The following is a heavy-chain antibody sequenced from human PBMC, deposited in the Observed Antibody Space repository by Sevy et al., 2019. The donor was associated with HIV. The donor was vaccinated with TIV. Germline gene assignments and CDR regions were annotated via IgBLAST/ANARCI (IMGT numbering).Heavy chain of an antibody. V-gene: IGHV3-33*01. D-gene: IGHD3-3*02. CDR1: GFTFSSYG. CDR2: IWYDGINK. J-gene: IGHJ6*02. Sequence: GGSLRLSCAASGFTFSSYGMHWVRQAPGKGLEWVAVIWYDGINKYYGDSVKGRFTISRDNSKNTVYLQMTNLRAEDTAGYYCAGAGDIVEVAAHYGMDVWGQGTTVTVSS. CDR3: AGAGDIVEVAAHYGMDV.